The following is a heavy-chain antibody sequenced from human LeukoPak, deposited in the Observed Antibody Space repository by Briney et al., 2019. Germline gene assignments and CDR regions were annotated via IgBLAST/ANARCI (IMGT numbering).Heavy chain of an antibody. V-gene: IGHV4-61*02. CDR2: IYTTGST. CDR3: ARGPGGSSSWYNWFDP. CDR1: GGSISSGSYY. J-gene: IGHJ5*02. Sequence: SETLSLTCTVSGGSISSGSYYWSWIRQPAGKELEWIGRIYTTGSTNYNPSLRSRVTISVDTSKNQFSLKLNSVTAADKAVYYCARGPGGSSSWYNWFDPWGQGTLVTVSS. D-gene: IGHD6-13*01.